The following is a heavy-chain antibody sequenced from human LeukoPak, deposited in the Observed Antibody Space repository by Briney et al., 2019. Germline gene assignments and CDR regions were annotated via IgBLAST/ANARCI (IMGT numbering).Heavy chain of an antibody. CDR3: ARIVLGEELPFFDY. Sequence: ASVKVSCKASGYTITGYYIHWVRQAPGQGLEWMGWINPNSGGTNYAQKFPGRVTMTRDTSISAAYMELSRLRSDDTAVYYCARIVLGEELPFFDYWGQGTLVTVSS. V-gene: IGHV1-2*02. CDR1: GYTITGYY. CDR2: INPNSGGT. D-gene: IGHD1-26*01. J-gene: IGHJ4*02.